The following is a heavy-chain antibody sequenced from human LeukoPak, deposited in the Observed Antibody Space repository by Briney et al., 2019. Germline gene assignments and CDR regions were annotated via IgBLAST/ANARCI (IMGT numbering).Heavy chain of an antibody. Sequence: SVEVSCKASGGTFSSDAISWVRQAPGQGLEWMGGIIPIFGTANYAHKFQGRVTITTDESTSTAYMELSSLRSEDTAVYYCPRDAVAGNWFDPWGQGTLVTVSS. J-gene: IGHJ5*02. D-gene: IGHD6-19*01. CDR3: PRDAVAGNWFDP. V-gene: IGHV1-69*05. CDR1: GGTFSSDA. CDR2: IIPIFGTA.